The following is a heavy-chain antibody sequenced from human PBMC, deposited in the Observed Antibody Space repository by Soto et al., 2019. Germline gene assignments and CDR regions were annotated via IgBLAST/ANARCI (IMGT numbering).Heavy chain of an antibody. V-gene: IGHV3-23*01. D-gene: IGHD5-12*01. J-gene: IGHJ4*02. CDR1: GFTFGAFA. Sequence: GGSLRLSCAASGFTFGAFAMAWVRQRPGNGLEWVSSLSGGGGSTYYADSVKGRFTISRDNSKNTLYLQMNSLRAEDTAVYYCAKERYKRDGYNFWGQGTLVTV. CDR3: AKERYKRDGYNF. CDR2: LSGGGGST.